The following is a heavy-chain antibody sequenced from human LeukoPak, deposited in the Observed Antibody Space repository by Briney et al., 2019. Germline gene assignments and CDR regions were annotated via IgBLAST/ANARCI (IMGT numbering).Heavy chain of an antibody. CDR1: GFTFSNYW. Sequence: QPGGSLRLSCAASGFTFSNYWMNWVRQAPGKGLEWVANMNQDGSIKYSVDSVKGRFTISRDNADNSLCLQMNSLRAEDTAVYYCARGARDSGDYVIDYWGRGTLVTVSS. CDR2: MNQDGSIK. CDR3: ARGARDSGDYVIDY. V-gene: IGHV3-7*01. D-gene: IGHD4-17*01. J-gene: IGHJ4*02.